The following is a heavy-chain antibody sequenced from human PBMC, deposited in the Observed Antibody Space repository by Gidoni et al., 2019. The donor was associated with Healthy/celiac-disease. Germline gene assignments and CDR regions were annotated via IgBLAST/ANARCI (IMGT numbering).Heavy chain of an antibody. CDR2: ISSSGSPI. CDR3: ARGNSEWLTDSFDY. V-gene: IGHV3-11*01. CDR1: GFAFSDHY. Sequence: QEQLVVSGGGLVKPGGSLRLSCAAPGFAFSDHYLSWIRQAPGKGLEWISYISSSGSPIYYADSVKGRFTISRDNAKNSLYLQMNSLRAEDTAVYYCARGNSEWLTDSFDYWGQGTLVTVSS. D-gene: IGHD1-26*01. J-gene: IGHJ4*02.